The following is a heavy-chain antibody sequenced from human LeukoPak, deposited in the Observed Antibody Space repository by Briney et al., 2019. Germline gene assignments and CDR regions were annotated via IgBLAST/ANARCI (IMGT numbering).Heavy chain of an antibody. J-gene: IGHJ4*02. CDR1: GGSLSGYY. CDR3: AIRGVLRLGELSLQQYYYDSSGYYYNDY. CDR2: INYSESP. Sequence: SETLSLTCALYGGSLSGYYWRWIRHPPGRGLEWMGEINYSESPRYNPPLKSRVTIPVDTSQNQCSLKLSSVPAADTAVYYCAIRGVLRLGELSLQQYYYDSSGYYYNDYWGQGTLVTVSS. V-gene: IGHV4-34*01. D-gene: IGHD3-22*01.